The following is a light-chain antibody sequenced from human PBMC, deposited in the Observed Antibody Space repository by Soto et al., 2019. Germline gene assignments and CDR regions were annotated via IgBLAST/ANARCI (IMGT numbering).Light chain of an antibody. CDR1: QTVSNTY. CDR3: QHYGRTPPIT. V-gene: IGKV3-20*01. Sequence: EIVFTQSPGTLSLSPGERATLSCRASQTVSNTYLAWYQQKPGQAPRLIIYGASRRADGIPDRFSGGGSGTDFTLTISGLEPEDFAVYDCQHYGRTPPITFGQGTRLEIK. J-gene: IGKJ5*01. CDR2: GAS.